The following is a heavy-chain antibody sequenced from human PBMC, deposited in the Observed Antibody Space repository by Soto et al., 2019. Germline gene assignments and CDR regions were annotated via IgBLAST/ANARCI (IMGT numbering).Heavy chain of an antibody. CDR1: VYTFTGYY. Sequence: ASVKLSFKASVYTFTGYYMHWVRHAPRQGVEWMGWINPNSGGTNYAQKFQGRVTMTRDTSISTAYMELSRLRSDDTAVYYCPRSQSRSTGWWETWDNLGFDPWGQGTLVTVSS. D-gene: IGHD6-19*01. CDR3: PRSQSRSTGWWETWDNLGFDP. CDR2: INPNSGGT. J-gene: IGHJ5*02. V-gene: IGHV1-2*02.